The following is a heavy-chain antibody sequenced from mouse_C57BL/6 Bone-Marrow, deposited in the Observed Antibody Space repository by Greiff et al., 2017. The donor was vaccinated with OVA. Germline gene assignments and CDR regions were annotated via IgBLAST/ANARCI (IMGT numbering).Heavy chain of an antibody. D-gene: IGHD1-1*01. J-gene: IGHJ2*01. CDR1: CYTFTSYW. CDR2: INPSDSET. Sequence: FQLQQPGAELVRPGSSVKLSCKASCYTFTSYWMHWVKQRPIKGLEWIGNINPSDSETHYNQKFKDKATLTVDKSSRPSYMQLSSLTSVDSAVYYCESGGSSYRYYFDYWGQGTTLTVSS. CDR3: ESGGSSYRYYFDY. V-gene: IGHV1-52*01.